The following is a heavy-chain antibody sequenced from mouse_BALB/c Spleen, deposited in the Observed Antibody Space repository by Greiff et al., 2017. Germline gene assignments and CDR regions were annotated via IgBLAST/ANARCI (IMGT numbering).Heavy chain of an antibody. J-gene: IGHJ2*01. CDR2: ISNGGGST. Sequence: DVKLVESGGGLVQPGGSLKLSCAASGFTFSSYTMSWVRQTPEKRLEWVAYISNGGGSTYYPDTVKGRFTISRDNAKNTLYLQMSSLKSEDTAMYYCARGGTMIDYWGQGTTLTVSS. CDR1: GFTFSSYT. CDR3: ARGGTMIDY. D-gene: IGHD2-4*01. V-gene: IGHV5-12-2*01.